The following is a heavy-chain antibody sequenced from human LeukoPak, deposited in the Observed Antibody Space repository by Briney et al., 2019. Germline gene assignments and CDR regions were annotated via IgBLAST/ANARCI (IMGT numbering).Heavy chain of an antibody. CDR3: ARERHSGKWLHTYYFSAMDV. CDR2: IGSSSSDI. CDR1: GFIFSNHD. Sequence: GGSLRLSCAASGFIFSNHDMNWVRQVPGKGLEWVSYIGSSSSDIYYSDAVEGRFTISRDNARNSLFLEMNSLSAEDTAIYYCARERHSGKWLHTYYFSAMDVWGQGTTVIVS. D-gene: IGHD3-3*01. V-gene: IGHV3-21*01. J-gene: IGHJ6*02.